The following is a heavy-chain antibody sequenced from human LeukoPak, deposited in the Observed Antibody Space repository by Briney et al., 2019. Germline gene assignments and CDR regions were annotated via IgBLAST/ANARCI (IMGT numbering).Heavy chain of an antibody. V-gene: IGHV4-34*01. Sequence: PSETLSLTCAVYGGSFSGCYWSWIRQPPGKGLEWIGEINHSGSTNYNPSLKSRVTISVDTSKNQFSLKLSSATAADTAVYYCARVGYDFWSGYCDYWGQGTLVTVSS. D-gene: IGHD3-3*01. CDR1: GGSFSGCY. J-gene: IGHJ4*02. CDR3: ARVGYDFWSGYCDY. CDR2: INHSGST.